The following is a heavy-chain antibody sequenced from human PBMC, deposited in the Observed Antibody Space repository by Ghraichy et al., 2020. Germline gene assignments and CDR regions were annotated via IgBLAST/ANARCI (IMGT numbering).Heavy chain of an antibody. CDR3: ARVYYDILTGLDY. Sequence: GGSLRLSCAASGFTFSSYSMNWVRQAPGKGLEWVSYISSSSSTIYYADSVKGRFTISRDNAKNSLYLQMNSLRAEDTAVYYCARVYYDILTGLDYWGQGTLVTVSS. CDR2: ISSSSSTI. D-gene: IGHD3-9*01. V-gene: IGHV3-48*01. CDR1: GFTFSSYS. J-gene: IGHJ4*02.